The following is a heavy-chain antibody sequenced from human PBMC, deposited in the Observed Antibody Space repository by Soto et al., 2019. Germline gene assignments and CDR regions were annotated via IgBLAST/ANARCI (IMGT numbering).Heavy chain of an antibody. CDR2: IYHSGST. CDR3: ATNSYYSLGV. V-gene: IGHV4-4*02. CDR1: SGSISSAHW. Sequence: QVQLQESGPGLVKPSGTLSLTCAVSSGSISSAHWWNWVRQPPGKGLEWIGEIYHSGSTNYNPSLKSRVTVSVDKSMNQFSLKLTSVTAADTAVYYCATNSYYSLGVWGQWTTVTVSS. J-gene: IGHJ6*02.